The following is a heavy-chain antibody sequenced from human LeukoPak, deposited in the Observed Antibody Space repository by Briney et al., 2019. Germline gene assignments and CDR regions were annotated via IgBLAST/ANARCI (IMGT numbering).Heavy chain of an antibody. CDR2: ISWNSGSI. CDR3: AKDLLPYSSGWLDAFDI. CDR1: GFTFDDYA. D-gene: IGHD6-19*01. V-gene: IGHV3-9*01. J-gene: IGHJ3*02. Sequence: PGRSLRLSRAASGFTFDDYAMHWVRQAPGKGLEWVSGISWNSGSIGYADSVKGRFTISRDNAKNSLYLQMNSLRAEDTALYYCAKDLLPYSSGWLDAFDIWGQGTMVTVSS.